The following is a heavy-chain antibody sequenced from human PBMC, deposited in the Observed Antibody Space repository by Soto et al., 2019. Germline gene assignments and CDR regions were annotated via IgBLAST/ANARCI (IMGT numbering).Heavy chain of an antibody. CDR2: ISYDGSNK. D-gene: IGHD3-10*01. Sequence: QVQLVESGGGVVQPGRSLRLSCAASGFTFSSYGMHWVRQAAGKGLEWVAVISYDGSNKYYADSVKGRFTISRDNSKNTLYLQMNSLRAEDTAVYYCAKSGLWFGELLSQFDYWGQGTLVTVSS. V-gene: IGHV3-30*18. CDR3: AKSGLWFGELLSQFDY. CDR1: GFTFSSYG. J-gene: IGHJ4*02.